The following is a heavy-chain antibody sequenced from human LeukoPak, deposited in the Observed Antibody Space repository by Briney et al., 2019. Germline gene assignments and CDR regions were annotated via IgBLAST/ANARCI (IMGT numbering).Heavy chain of an antibody. D-gene: IGHD1-26*01. CDR2: IKQDGSEK. CDR3: ARDSGSYFDY. J-gene: IGHJ4*02. V-gene: IGHV3-7*01. CDR1: GFTISSYW. Sequence: GGSLRLSCAASGFTISSYWMSWVRQAPGKGLEWVANIKQDGSEKYYVDSVKGRFTISRDNAKNSLYLQMNSLRAEDTAVYYCARDSGSYFDYWGQGTLVTVSS.